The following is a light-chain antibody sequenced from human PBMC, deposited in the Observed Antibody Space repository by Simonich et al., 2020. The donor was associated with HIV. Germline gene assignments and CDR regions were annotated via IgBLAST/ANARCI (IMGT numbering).Light chain of an antibody. V-gene: IGLV2-8*01. J-gene: IGLJ3*02. CDR1: SSDVGGYNY. CDR3: SSYAGSNNWV. CDR2: EGS. Sequence: LTQPPSASGSPGQSVTISCTESSSDVGGYNYVSWYQQPPGKAPKLIIYEGSKRPSGVSNRFSGSKSGNTASLTVSGLQAEDEADYYCSSYAGSNNWVFGGGTKLTVL.